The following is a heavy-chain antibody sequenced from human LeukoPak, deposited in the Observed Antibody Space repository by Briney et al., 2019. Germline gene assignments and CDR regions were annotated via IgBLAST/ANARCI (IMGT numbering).Heavy chain of an antibody. D-gene: IGHD6-6*01. CDR2: ISYDGSKT. CDR3: AKLAGAARPVFYFDY. J-gene: IGHJ4*02. V-gene: IGHV3-30*12. CDR1: GFTFSSYG. Sequence: GGSLRLSCAASGFTFSSYGMHWVRQAPGKGLEWVALISYDGSKTYYADSVKGRFTISRDNSKNTLYLQMNSLRAEDTAVYYCAKLAGAARPVFYFDYWGQGTLVTVSS.